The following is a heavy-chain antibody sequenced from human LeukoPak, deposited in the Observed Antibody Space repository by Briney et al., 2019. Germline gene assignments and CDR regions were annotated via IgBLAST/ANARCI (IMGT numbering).Heavy chain of an antibody. CDR1: GCTFSSYA. CDR3: ARDRQNYAMGYVWGSYIDY. J-gene: IGHJ4*02. D-gene: IGHD3-16*01. V-gene: IGHV3-30*14. CDR2: ISYDGSNK. Sequence: GGSLRLSCAASGCTFSSYAMHWVRQAPGKGLEWVAVISYDGSNKYCADSVKGRFTISRDNSKNKLYLQINSLRAEETAVYYCARDRQNYAMGYVWGSYIDYWGQGTLVTVSS.